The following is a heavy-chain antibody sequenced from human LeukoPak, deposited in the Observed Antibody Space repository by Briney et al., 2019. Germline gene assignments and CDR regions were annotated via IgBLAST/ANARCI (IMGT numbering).Heavy chain of an antibody. J-gene: IGHJ4*02. CDR2: MNPNSGNT. D-gene: IGHD3-22*01. CDR1: GYTFTSYD. Sequence: ASVKVSCKASGYTFTSYDINWVRQATGQGLEWMGWMNPNSGNTGYAQKFQGRVTMTRNTSISTAYMELSSLRSEDTAVYYCARESPPYYYHSSGHTFGDYWGQGTLVTVSS. CDR3: ARESPPYYYHSSGHTFGDY. V-gene: IGHV1-8*01.